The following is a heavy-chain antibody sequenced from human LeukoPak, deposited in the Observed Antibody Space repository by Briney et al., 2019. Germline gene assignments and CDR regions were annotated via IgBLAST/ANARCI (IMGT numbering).Heavy chain of an antibody. CDR2: ITWSSGRI. D-gene: IGHD3-10*01. Sequence: GGSVRLPCAASGFTFYDYAMLRVPQAPGKGLEWVSDITWSSGRIGYADSVEGRFIISRDNAKNSLYLQMNSLRAEDTAVYYCARVWSNHLPFFDYWGQGTLVTVSS. V-gene: IGHV3-9*01. CDR1: GFTFYDYA. CDR3: ARVWSNHLPFFDY. J-gene: IGHJ4*02.